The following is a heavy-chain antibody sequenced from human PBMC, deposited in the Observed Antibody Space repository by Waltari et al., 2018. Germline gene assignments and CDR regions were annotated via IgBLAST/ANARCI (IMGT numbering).Heavy chain of an antibody. J-gene: IGHJ5*02. Sequence: VQLVQSGAVVMKPGSSVRFPCKASGRTVSSYASSWVRQAPGQGLEWMGGIIPIFGTANYAQKCQGRVTITADESTSTAYMELSSLRSEDTAVYYCARDDYYDSSEITTPWGQGTLVTVSS. CDR1: GRTVSSYA. CDR2: IIPIFGTA. D-gene: IGHD3-22*01. V-gene: IGHV1-69*01. CDR3: ARDDYYDSSEITTP.